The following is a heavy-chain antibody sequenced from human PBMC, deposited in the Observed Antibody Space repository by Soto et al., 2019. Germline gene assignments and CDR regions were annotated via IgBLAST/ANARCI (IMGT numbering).Heavy chain of an antibody. CDR3: AKIVFGGWQTGPYWYFDL. CDR2: ISGSGGST. D-gene: IGHD6-19*01. Sequence: PGGSLRLSCAASGFTFSSYAMSWVRQAPGKGLEWVSAISGSGGSTYYADSVKGRFTISRDNSKNTLYLQMNSLRAEDTAVYYCAKIVFGGWQTGPYWYFDLWGRGTLVTVSS. V-gene: IGHV3-23*01. CDR1: GFTFSSYA. J-gene: IGHJ2*01.